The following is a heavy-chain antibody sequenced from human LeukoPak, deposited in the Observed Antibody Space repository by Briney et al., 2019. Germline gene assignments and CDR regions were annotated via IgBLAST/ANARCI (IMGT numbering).Heavy chain of an antibody. D-gene: IGHD3-3*01. CDR3: ASSGYDFWSGYSIDY. J-gene: IGHJ4*02. V-gene: IGHV4-59*08. CDR2: IYYSGST. CDR1: GGSIRSYY. Sequence: KPSETLSLTCNVSGGSIRSYYWSWIRQPPGMGLEWIGYIYYSGSTNYNPSLKSRVTISVDTSKNQFSLKLSSVTAADTAVYYCASSGYDFWSGYSIDYWGQGTLVTVSS.